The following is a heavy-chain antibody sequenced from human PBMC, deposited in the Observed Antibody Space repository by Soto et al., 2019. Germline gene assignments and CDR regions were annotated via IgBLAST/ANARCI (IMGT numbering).Heavy chain of an antibody. CDR3: ARGGSSNWHAFDI. CDR1: GGSISSYY. J-gene: IGHJ3*02. D-gene: IGHD6-13*01. Sequence: SETLSLTCTVSGGSISSYYWSWIRQPAGKGLEWIGRVYTSGSTDYNPSLKSRVTMSVDTSKNQSSLKLSSLTAADTAVYYCARGGSSNWHAFDIWGQGTMVTVSS. V-gene: IGHV4-4*07. CDR2: VYTSGST.